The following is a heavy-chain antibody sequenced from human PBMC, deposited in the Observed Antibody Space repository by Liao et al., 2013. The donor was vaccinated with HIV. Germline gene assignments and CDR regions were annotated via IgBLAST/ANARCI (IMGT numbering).Heavy chain of an antibody. J-gene: IGHJ4*02. V-gene: IGHV4-34*01. CDR3: ARAGGQWSAFDY. D-gene: IGHD4-23*01. CDR2: INHSGST. CDR1: GGSFSGYY. Sequence: QVQLQQWGAGLLKPSETLSLTCAVYGGSFSGYYWTWIRQPPGKGLEWIGEINHSGSTNYNPSLKSRVTISVDTSKNQFSLKLSSLTAADTAVYYCARAGGQWSAFDYWGQGTLVTVSS.